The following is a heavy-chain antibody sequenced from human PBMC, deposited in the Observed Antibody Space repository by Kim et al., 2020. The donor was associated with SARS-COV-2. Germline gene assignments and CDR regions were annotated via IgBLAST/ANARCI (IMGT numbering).Heavy chain of an antibody. CDR3: AKSLSAYSSSWFFDY. Sequence: GGSLRLSCAASGFTFSSYGMHWVRQAPGKGLEWVAVISYDGKYTYYADSVKGRFTSSRDNSENTMYLQMNSLGAEDTAVYYCAKSLSAYSSSWFFDYWG. CDR1: GFTFSSYG. J-gene: IGHJ4*01. CDR2: ISYDGKYT. V-gene: IGHV3-30*18. D-gene: IGHD6-13*01.